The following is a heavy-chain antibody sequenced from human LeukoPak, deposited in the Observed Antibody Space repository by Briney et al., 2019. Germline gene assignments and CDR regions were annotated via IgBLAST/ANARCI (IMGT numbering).Heavy chain of an antibody. CDR2: IYYSGTT. D-gene: IGHD5-18*01. J-gene: IGHJ5*02. V-gene: IGHV4-39*07. Sequence: SETLSLTCTVSGGSISSSPYYWGWIRQPPGKGLEWIGSIYYSGTTHYNPSLESRGTISVDTSKNQCSLKLASVTAADTAIYYCAKGAGGFSYYNWFDPWGQGTLVTVSS. CDR3: AKGAGGFSYYNWFDP. CDR1: GGSISSSPYY.